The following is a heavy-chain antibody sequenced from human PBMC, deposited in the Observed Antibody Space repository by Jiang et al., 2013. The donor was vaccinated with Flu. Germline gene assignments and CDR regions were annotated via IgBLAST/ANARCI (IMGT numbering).Heavy chain of an antibody. V-gene: IGHV1-69*04. D-gene: IGHD1-7*01. Sequence: GAEVKKPGSSVKVSCKASGGTFSSYAISWVRQAPGQGLEWMGRIIPILGIANYAQKFQGRVTITADKSTSTAYMELSSLRSEDTAVYYCASPGYLYNWNYVRGFYDWGQGTLVTVSS. CDR1: GGTFSSYA. CDR2: IIPILGIA. J-gene: IGHJ5*02. CDR3: ASPGYLYNWNYVRGFYD.